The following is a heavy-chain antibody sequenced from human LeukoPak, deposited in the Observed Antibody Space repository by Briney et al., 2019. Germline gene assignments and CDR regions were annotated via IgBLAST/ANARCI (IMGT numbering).Heavy chain of an antibody. CDR3: ARRRAAVGYFDY. D-gene: IGHD6-13*01. CDR1: GGSISSSSYY. V-gene: IGHV4-39*01. Sequence: PSEILSLTCTVSGGSISSSSYYWGWIRQPPGKGLEWIGSIYYSGSTYYNPSLKSRVTISVDTSKNQFSLKLSSVTAADTAVYYCARRRAAVGYFDYWGQGTLVTVSS. J-gene: IGHJ4*02. CDR2: IYYSGST.